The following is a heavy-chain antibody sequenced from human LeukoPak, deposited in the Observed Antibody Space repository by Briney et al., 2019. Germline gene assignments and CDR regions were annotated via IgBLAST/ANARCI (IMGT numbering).Heavy chain of an antibody. J-gene: IGHJ4*02. CDR3: ARTSAGLGSPDEF. CDR2: IKQDGSEK. Sequence: PGGSLRLSCAATGFTFSSYWMTWVRQAPGKGLEWVANIKQDGSEKYCVDSVKGRFTISRDNAKNTLYLQMNSLRAEDTAVYYCARTSAGLGSPDEFWGQGTLVTVSS. V-gene: IGHV3-7*01. D-gene: IGHD6-19*01. CDR1: GFTFSSYW.